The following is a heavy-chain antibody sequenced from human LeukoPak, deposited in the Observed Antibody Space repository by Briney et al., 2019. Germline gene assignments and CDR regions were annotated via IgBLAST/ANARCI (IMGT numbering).Heavy chain of an antibody. Sequence: GGSLRLSCAASGFTFSSYSMNWVRQAPGKGLEWVSGINWNGGSTGYADSVKGRFTISRDNAKNSLYLQMNSLRAEDTALYYCARVRTTFSSSKKIVGFDYWGQGTLVTVSS. V-gene: IGHV3-20*04. CDR3: ARVRTTFSSSKKIVGFDY. CDR1: GFTFSSYS. D-gene: IGHD6-13*01. CDR2: INWNGGST. J-gene: IGHJ4*02.